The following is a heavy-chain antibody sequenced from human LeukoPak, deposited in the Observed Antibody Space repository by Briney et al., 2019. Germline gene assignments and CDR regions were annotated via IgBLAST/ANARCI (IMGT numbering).Heavy chain of an antibody. V-gene: IGHV1-18*04. D-gene: IGHD2-21*02. Sequence: GASVKVSCKASGYTFTGYYIHWVRQAPGQGLEWMGWISAYNGNTNYAQKLQGRVTMTTDTSTSTAYMELRSLRSDDTAVYYCARVYCGGDCYGHYYFDYWGQGTLVTVSS. CDR1: GYTFTGYY. J-gene: IGHJ4*02. CDR3: ARVYCGGDCYGHYYFDY. CDR2: ISAYNGNT.